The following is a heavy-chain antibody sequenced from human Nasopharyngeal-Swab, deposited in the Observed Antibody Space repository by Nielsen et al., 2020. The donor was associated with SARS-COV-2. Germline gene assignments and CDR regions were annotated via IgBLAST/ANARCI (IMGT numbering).Heavy chain of an antibody. Sequence: APVKVSCKVSGYTLTELSMHWVRQAPGEGLEWMGGFDPEDGETIYAQKFQGRVTMTEDTSTDTAYMELSSLRSEDTAVYYCATGPVVAPLHWFDPWGQGTLVTVSS. J-gene: IGHJ5*02. D-gene: IGHD4-23*01. V-gene: IGHV1-24*01. CDR2: FDPEDGET. CDR1: GYTLTELS. CDR3: ATGPVVAPLHWFDP.